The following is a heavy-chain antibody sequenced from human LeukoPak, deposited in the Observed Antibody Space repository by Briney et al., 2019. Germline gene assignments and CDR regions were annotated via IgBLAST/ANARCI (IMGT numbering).Heavy chain of an antibody. CDR1: GGSISSSSYY. Sequence: SETLSLTCTVSGGSISSSSYYWGWIRQPPGKGLEWIGSIYYSGSTYYNPSLKSRVTISVDTSKNQFSLKLSSVTAADTAVYYCARHAPYGWTYYFDYWGQGTLVTVSS. V-gene: IGHV4-39*01. CDR2: IYYSGST. D-gene: IGHD3-10*01. J-gene: IGHJ4*02. CDR3: ARHAPYGWTYYFDY.